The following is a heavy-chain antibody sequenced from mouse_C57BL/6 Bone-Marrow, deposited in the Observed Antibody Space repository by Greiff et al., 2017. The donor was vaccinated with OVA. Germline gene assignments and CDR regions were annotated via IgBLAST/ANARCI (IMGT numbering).Heavy chain of an antibody. CDR2: IDPENGDT. J-gene: IGHJ3*01. Sequence: VQLQQSGAELVRPGASVKLSCTASGFNIKDDYMHWVKQRPEQGLEWIGWIDPENGDTEYASKFQGKATITADTSSNTAYLQLSSLTSEDTAVYYCTTYYGSSYEAWFAYWGQGTRVTVSA. CDR3: TTYYGSSYEAWFAY. D-gene: IGHD1-1*01. V-gene: IGHV14-4*01. CDR1: GFNIKDDY.